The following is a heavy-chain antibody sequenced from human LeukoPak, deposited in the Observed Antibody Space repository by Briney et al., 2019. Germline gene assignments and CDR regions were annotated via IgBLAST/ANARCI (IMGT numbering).Heavy chain of an antibody. CDR3: ARDPSSYGPDY. CDR2: IYYSGNT. V-gene: IGHV4-39*07. J-gene: IGHJ4*02. CDR1: GGSISSSSYY. Sequence: SETLSLTCTVSGGSISSSSYYWGWIRQPPGKGLEWIGSIYYSGNTYHNPSLKSRVTILVDTSKNQFSLKLSSVTAADTAVYYCARDPSSYGPDYWGQGTLVTVSS. D-gene: IGHD1-26*01.